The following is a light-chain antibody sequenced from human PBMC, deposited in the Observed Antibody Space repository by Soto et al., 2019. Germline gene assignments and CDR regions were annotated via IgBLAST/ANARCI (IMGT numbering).Light chain of an antibody. CDR2: KDN. V-gene: IGLV3-25*03. CDR3: QSADSSGSYVV. Sequence: SYELTQPPSVSVSPGQTARITCSGDALPNQYACWYHHKPGQAPVLVIYKDNERASGIPERFSGSSSGTTVTLTISAVQAEDGADYYCQSADSSGSYVVFGGGTKVTVL. J-gene: IGLJ2*01. CDR1: ALPNQY.